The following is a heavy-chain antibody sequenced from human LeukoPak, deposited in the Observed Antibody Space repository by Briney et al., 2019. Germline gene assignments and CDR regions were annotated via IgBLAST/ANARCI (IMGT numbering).Heavy chain of an antibody. J-gene: IGHJ4*02. Sequence: PSETLSLTCTVSGGSISSHYWSWIRQPPGKGLEWIGYIYYSGSTNYNPSLKSRVTISADTSKNQFSLKLSSVTAADTAVYYCARGGGDYGDYGYWGQGTLVTVSS. CDR1: GGSISSHY. V-gene: IGHV4-59*11. CDR2: IYYSGST. CDR3: ARGGGDYGDYGY. D-gene: IGHD4-17*01.